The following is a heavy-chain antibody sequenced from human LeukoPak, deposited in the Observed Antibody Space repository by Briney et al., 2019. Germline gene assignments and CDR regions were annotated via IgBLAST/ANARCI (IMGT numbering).Heavy chain of an antibody. CDR2: IKQDGSVK. Sequence: GGSLRLSCAASGFTVSNYAMSWVRQAPGKGLEWVANIKQDGSVKYYVDSVKGRFTISRDNAKNSLYLQMTSLRVEDTAVYFCARIGYTSSSTDYWGQGTLVTVSS. V-gene: IGHV3-7*01. CDR1: GFTVSNYA. D-gene: IGHD5-12*01. J-gene: IGHJ4*02. CDR3: ARIGYTSSSTDY.